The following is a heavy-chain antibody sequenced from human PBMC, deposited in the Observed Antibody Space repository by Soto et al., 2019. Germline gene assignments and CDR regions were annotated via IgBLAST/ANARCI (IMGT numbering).Heavy chain of an antibody. J-gene: IGHJ4*02. CDR1: GGSFSGYY. CDR3: ARGRDYDSSGYYSYYFDY. CDR2: INHSGST. D-gene: IGHD3-22*01. Sequence: SETLSLTCAVYGGSFSGYYWSWIRQPPGKGLEWIGEINHSGSTNYNPSLKSRVTISVDTSKNQFSLKLSSVTAADTAVYYCARGRDYDSSGYYSYYFDYWGQGTLVTVSS. V-gene: IGHV4-34*01.